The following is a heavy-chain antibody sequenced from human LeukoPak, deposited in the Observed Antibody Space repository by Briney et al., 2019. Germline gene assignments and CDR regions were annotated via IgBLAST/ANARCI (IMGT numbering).Heavy chain of an antibody. J-gene: IGHJ6*04. V-gene: IGHV1-69*13. CDR2: IIPIFGTA. CDR3: ASALFNYYGSGSYYKGYGVDV. Sequence: SVKVSCKASGGTFSSYAISWVRQAPGQGLEWMGGIIPIFGTANYAQKFQGRVTITADESTSTAYMELSSLRSEDTAVYYCASALFNYYGSGSYYKGYGVDVWGKGTTVTVSS. D-gene: IGHD3-10*01. CDR1: GGTFSSYA.